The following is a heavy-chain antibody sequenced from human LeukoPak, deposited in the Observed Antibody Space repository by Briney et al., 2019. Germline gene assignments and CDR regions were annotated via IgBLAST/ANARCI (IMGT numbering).Heavy chain of an antibody. D-gene: IGHD2-2*02. V-gene: IGHV3-30-3*01. J-gene: IGHJ6*03. CDR1: GFTFSSYA. Sequence: GGSLRLSCAASGFTFSSYAMHWVRQAPGKGLEWVAVISYDGSNKYYADSVKGRFTISRDNAKNSLYLQMNSLRAEDTAVYYCARDGLVVVPAAIPPHYYYYMDVWGKGTTVTVSS. CDR3: ARDGLVVVPAAIPPHYYYYMDV. CDR2: ISYDGSNK.